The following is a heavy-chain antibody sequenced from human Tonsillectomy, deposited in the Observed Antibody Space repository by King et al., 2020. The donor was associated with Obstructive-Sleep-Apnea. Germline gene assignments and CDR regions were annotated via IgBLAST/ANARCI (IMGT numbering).Heavy chain of an antibody. Sequence: QVQLVESGGGVVQPGRSLRLSWAASGFAFSSYAMHWVRQPPGKGLEWGTVISDDGSNKSYADSVKGRFAISRDNSKGTLYLQMSSLRVEDTAVYYCARELVVAVAVTVTKSSYGMDVWGQGTTVTVSS. J-gene: IGHJ6*02. CDR3: ARELVVAVAVTVTKSSYGMDV. V-gene: IGHV3-30*09. D-gene: IGHD2-15*01. CDR1: GFAFSSYA. CDR2: ISDDGSNK.